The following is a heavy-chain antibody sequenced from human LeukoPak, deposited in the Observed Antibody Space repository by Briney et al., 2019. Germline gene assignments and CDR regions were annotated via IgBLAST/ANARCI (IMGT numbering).Heavy chain of an antibody. CDR3: ARYCSGGSCFNQIGRGDDY. CDR1: GGSISSSSYY. V-gene: IGHV4-39*01. Sequence: SETLSLTCTVSGGSISSSSYYWGWIRQPPGQGLEWIGSIYYSGSTYYNPSLKSRVTISVDTSKNQFSLKLSSVTAADTAVYYCARYCSGGSCFNQIGRGDDYWGQGTLVTVSS. D-gene: IGHD2-15*01. CDR2: IYYSGST. J-gene: IGHJ4*02.